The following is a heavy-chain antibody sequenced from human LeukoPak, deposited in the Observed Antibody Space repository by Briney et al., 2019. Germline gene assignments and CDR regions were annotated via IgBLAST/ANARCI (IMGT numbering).Heavy chain of an antibody. D-gene: IGHD3-3*01. J-gene: IGHJ6*02. V-gene: IGHV1-18*01. CDR3: ARESRDFWSGYYIAYYYYGMDV. CDR1: GGTFSSYA. Sequence: ASVKVSCKASGGTFSSYAISWVRQAPGQGLEWMGWISAYNGNTNYAQKLQGRVTMTTDTSTSTAYMELRSLRSDDTAVYYCARESRDFWSGYYIAYYYYGMDVWGQGTTVTVSS. CDR2: ISAYNGNT.